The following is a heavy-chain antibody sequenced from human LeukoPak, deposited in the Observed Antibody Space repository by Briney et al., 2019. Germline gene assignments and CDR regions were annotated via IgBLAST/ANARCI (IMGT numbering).Heavy chain of an antibody. CDR2: INPDSGAS. V-gene: IGHV1-2*02. CDR3: ARLCSGASCHSYFDF. CDR1: GYTFNGGYY. Sequence: ASVAVSCKASGYTFNGGYYIHWVRQAPGQGLEWMGWINPDSGASTHAQKFQGRVTMTRDTSISTAYMKLTRLTSDDTAVYYCARLCSGASCHSYFDFWGQGTLVTVTS. D-gene: IGHD2-15*01. J-gene: IGHJ4*02.